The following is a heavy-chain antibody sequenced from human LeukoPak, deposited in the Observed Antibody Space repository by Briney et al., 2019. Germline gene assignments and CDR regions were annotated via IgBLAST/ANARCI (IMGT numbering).Heavy chain of an antibody. Sequence: SETLSLTCTVSGGSISSHYWSWIRQPPGKGLEWIGYIYYSGSTNYNPSLKSRVTISVDTSKNQFSLKLSSVTAADAAVYYCARGPSHYDSSYWGQGTLVTVSS. J-gene: IGHJ4*02. V-gene: IGHV4-59*11. CDR2: IYYSGST. CDR3: ARGPSHYDSSY. CDR1: GGSISSHY. D-gene: IGHD3-22*01.